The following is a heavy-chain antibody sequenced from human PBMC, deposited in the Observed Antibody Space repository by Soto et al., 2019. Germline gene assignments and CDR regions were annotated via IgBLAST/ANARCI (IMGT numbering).Heavy chain of an antibody. CDR3: AKTKYDYSNYVGYYYYYGMDV. D-gene: IGHD4-4*01. CDR2: ISYDGSNK. V-gene: IGHV3-30*18. J-gene: IGHJ6*02. CDR1: GFTFSSYG. Sequence: PGGSLRLSCAASGFTFSSYGMHWVRQAPGKGLEWVAVISYDGSNKYYADSVKGRFTISRDNSKNTLYLQMNSLRAEDTAVYYCAKTKYDYSNYVGYYYYYGMDVWGQGTTVTVSS.